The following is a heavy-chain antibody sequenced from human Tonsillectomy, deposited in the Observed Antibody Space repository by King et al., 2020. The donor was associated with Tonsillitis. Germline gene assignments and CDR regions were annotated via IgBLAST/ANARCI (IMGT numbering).Heavy chain of an antibody. D-gene: IGHD3-3*02. CDR2: VYYSGGS. Sequence: QLQESGPGLVKPSETLSLTCTVSGASISSGYWSWIRQPPGKGLEWIGYVYYSGGSNYNPSLGGRVTMSVDTANNQLSLSLTSVTAADTAVYYCERETSAFYGMDVWGQGTTVTVSS. J-gene: IGHJ6*02. CDR3: ERETSAFYGMDV. V-gene: IGHV4-59*01. CDR1: GASISSGY.